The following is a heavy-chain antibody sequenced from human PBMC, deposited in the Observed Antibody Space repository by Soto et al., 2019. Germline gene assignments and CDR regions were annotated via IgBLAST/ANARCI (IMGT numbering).Heavy chain of an antibody. D-gene: IGHD3-10*01. Sequence: LSLTCPVSGGSISSGGYYWSWIRQHPGKGLEWIGYIYYSGSTYYNPSLKSRVTISVDTSKNQFSLKLSSVTAADTAVYYCARATVRGVQFDYWGPGTLVTVSS. V-gene: IGHV4-31*03. CDR3: ARATVRGVQFDY. CDR2: IYYSGST. CDR1: GGSISSGGYY. J-gene: IGHJ4*02.